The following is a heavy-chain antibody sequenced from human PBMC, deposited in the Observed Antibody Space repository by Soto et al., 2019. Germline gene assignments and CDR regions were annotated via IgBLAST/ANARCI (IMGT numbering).Heavy chain of an antibody. CDR3: TTLTTGDPDVDAFDI. D-gene: IGHD1-1*01. CDR2: IKSKTDGGTT. J-gene: IGHJ3*02. Sequence: GGSLRLSCAASGFTFSNAWMSWVRQAPGKGLEWVGRIKSKTDGGTTDYAAPVKGRFTISRDDSKNTLYLQMNSLKTEDTAVYYCTTLTTGDPDVDAFDIWGQGTMVTVSS. CDR1: GFTFSNAW. V-gene: IGHV3-15*01.